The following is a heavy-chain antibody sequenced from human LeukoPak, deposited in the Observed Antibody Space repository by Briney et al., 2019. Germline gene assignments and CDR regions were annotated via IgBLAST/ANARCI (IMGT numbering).Heavy chain of an antibody. D-gene: IGHD5-12*01. CDR3: ASFGIVATISDS. V-gene: IGHV3-74*01. J-gene: IGHJ4*02. CDR1: GFTFSSYW. CDR2: IKSDGSST. Sequence: PGGSLRLSCAASGFTFSSYWMHWVRQAPGKGLVWVSRIKSDGSSTSYADSVKGRFTISRDNAKNTLYLQMNSLRAEDTAVYYCASFGIVATISDSWGQGTLVTVSS.